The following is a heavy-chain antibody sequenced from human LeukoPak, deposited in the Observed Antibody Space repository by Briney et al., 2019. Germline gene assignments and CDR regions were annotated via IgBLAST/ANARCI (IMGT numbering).Heavy chain of an antibody. D-gene: IGHD6-13*01. CDR1: GGSISSSSYY. CDR2: IYYSGST. V-gene: IGHV4-39*07. CDR3: ARETEYSSSWSLYWYFDL. Sequence: SETLSLTCTVSGGSISSSSYYWGWIRQPPGKGLEWIGSIYYSGSTYYNPSLKSRVTISVDTSKNQFSLKPSSVTAADTAVYYCARETEYSSSWSLYWYFDLWGRGTLVTVSS. J-gene: IGHJ2*01.